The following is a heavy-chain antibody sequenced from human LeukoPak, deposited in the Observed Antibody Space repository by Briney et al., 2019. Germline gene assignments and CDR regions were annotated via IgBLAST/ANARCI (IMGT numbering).Heavy chain of an antibody. CDR2: IYYSGST. CDR3: ARAWDSSVYDLDY. Sequence: SETLSLTCTVSGGSLSSYYWSWLRQPAGKGLEGIGYIYYSGSTNYNPSLKSRVTISVATSKNQFSLKLSSVTAADTAVYYCARAWDSSVYDLDYWGQGTLVTVSS. CDR1: GGSLSSYY. D-gene: IGHD3-22*01. V-gene: IGHV4-59*01. J-gene: IGHJ4*02.